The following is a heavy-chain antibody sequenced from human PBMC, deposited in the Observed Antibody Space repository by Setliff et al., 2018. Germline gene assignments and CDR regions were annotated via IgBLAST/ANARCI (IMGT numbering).Heavy chain of an antibody. J-gene: IGHJ4*02. CDR3: AGGRRYDYGWDFDY. Sequence: TLSLTCTVSGGSISSYYWSWIRQPAGKGLEWIGHIYIGGSANYNPSLKSRVTMPIDTSKNQFSLKLNSVTAADMAVYYCAGGRRYDYGWDFDYWGQGTLVTVSS. V-gene: IGHV4-4*07. D-gene: IGHD4-17*01. CDR1: GGSISSYY. CDR2: IYIGGSA.